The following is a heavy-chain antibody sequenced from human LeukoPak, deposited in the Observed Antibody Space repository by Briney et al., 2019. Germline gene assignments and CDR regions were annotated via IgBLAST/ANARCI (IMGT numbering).Heavy chain of an antibody. CDR2: INPNSGGT. V-gene: IGHV1-2*02. CDR3: AREYCSSTSCSNYYYYGMDV. J-gene: IGHJ6*02. D-gene: IGHD2-2*01. CDR1: GYTFTGYY. Sequence: ASVKVSCKASGYTFTGYYMHWVRQAPGQGLEWMGWINPNSGGTNYAQEFQGRVTMTRDTSISTAYMELSRLRSDDTAVYYCAREYCSSTSCSNYYYYGMDVWGQGTTVTVSS.